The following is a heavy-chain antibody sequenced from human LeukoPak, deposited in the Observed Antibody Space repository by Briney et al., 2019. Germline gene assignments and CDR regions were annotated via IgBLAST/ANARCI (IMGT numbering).Heavy chain of an antibody. V-gene: IGHV4-59*08. J-gene: IGHJ2*01. Sequence: SETLSLTCTVSGGSISSYYWSWIRQPPGKGLEWIGYIHYSGSTNYNPSLKSRVTISVDTSKNQFSLKLSSVTAADTAVYYCARSEVAAHYWYFDLWGRGTLVTVSS. D-gene: IGHD5-12*01. CDR2: IHYSGST. CDR3: ARSEVAAHYWYFDL. CDR1: GGSISSYY.